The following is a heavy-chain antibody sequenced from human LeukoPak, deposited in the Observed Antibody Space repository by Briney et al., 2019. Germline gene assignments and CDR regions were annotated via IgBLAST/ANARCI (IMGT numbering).Heavy chain of an antibody. J-gene: IGHJ4*02. V-gene: IGHV3-49*03. CDR2: IRSKAYGGTT. Sequence: PGGSLRLSCTASGFTFGDYAMSWFLQAPGKGLEWVGFIRSKAYGGTTEYAASVKGRFTISRDDSKSIAYLQMNSLKTEDTAVYYCTRDDGGWYVYWGQGTLVTVSS. CDR3: TRDDGGWYVY. CDR1: GFTFGDYA. D-gene: IGHD6-19*01.